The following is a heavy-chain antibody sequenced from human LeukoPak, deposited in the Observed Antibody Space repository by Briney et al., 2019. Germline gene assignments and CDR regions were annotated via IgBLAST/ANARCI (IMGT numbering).Heavy chain of an antibody. J-gene: IGHJ5*02. CDR1: GDSVSSSSYY. CDR3: GRGGRSSSSWFDP. D-gene: IGHD6-6*01. CDR2: IYITGST. V-gene: IGHV4-61*02. Sequence: PSETLSLTCTVSGDSVSSSSYYWTWIRQSAGKGLEWIGRIYITGSTNYNPSLKSRVTISLDTSKNQFSLKLTSVTVADTAVYYCGRGGRSSSSWFDPWGQGTLVTVSS.